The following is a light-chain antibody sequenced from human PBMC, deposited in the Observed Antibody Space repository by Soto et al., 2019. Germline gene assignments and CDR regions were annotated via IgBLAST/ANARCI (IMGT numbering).Light chain of an antibody. J-gene: IGLJ3*02. CDR1: SSDVGGYNY. CDR3: SSYTTSNTPV. CDR2: GVL. V-gene: IGLV2-14*03. Sequence: QSALTQPASVSGSPGQSITMSCTGTSSDVGGYNYVSWYQQLPGKSTKLMIYGVLNRPSGVSNRFSRSRSGNTASLTISGLQAEDEADYYCSSYTTSNTPVFGGGTKVTVL.